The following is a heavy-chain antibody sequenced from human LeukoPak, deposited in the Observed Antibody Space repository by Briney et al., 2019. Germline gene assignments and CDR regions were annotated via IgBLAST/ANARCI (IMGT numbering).Heavy chain of an antibody. V-gene: IGHV3-7*02. Sequence: GGSLRLSCAASVFTFSSYWMSWVRQAPGKGLGWVANIKQDGSEKYYVDSVKGRFTISRDNAKNSLYLQMTSLRAEDTAVYYCARRGNFDYWGQGTLVTVSS. J-gene: IGHJ4*02. CDR1: VFTFSSYW. CDR2: IKQDGSEK. CDR3: ARRGNFDY.